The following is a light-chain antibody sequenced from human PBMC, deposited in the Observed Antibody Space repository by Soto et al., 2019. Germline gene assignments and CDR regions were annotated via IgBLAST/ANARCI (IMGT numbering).Light chain of an antibody. CDR3: SSYTTSTTQV. Sequence: QSALTQPASVSGSPGQSITISCTGTSSDVGSYNYVSWYQQHPGKAPKLMIYEVRNRPSGVSDRFSGSKSGKTASLTIFGLQAEDEADYYCSSYTTSTTQVFGVGTQLTVL. J-gene: IGLJ2*01. CDR1: SSDVGSYNY. CDR2: EVR. V-gene: IGLV2-14*01.